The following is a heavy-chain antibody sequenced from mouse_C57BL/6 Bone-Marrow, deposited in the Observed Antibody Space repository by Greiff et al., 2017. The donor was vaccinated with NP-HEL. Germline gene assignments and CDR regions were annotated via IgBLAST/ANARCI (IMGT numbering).Heavy chain of an antibody. CDR1: GYTFTDYN. V-gene: IGHV1-18*01. J-gene: IGHJ2*01. D-gene: IGHD2-3*01. CDR2: INPNNGGT. Sequence: VQLQQSGPELVKPGASVKIPCKASGYTFTDYNMDWVKQSHGKSLEWIGDINPNNGGTSYNQKFKGKATLTVDKSSSTAYMELRSLTSEDTAVYYCARSGAYDGYLDYWGQGTTLTVSS. CDR3: ARSGAYDGYLDY.